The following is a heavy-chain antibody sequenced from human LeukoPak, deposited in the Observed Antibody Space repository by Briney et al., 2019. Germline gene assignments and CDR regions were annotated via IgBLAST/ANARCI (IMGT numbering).Heavy chain of an antibody. CDR2: IIPIFGTA. J-gene: IGHJ4*02. D-gene: IGHD6-13*01. V-gene: IGHV1-69*13. CDR1: GYTFTSYG. CDR3: ARDLSSSWTD. Sequence: SVKVSCKASGYTFTSYGISWVRQAPGQGLEWMGGIIPIFGTANYAQKFQGRVTITADESTSTAYMELSSLRSEDTAVYYCARDLSSSWTDWGQGTLVTVSS.